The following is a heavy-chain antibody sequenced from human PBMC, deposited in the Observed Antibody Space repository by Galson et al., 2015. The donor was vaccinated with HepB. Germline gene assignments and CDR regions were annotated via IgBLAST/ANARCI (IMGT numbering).Heavy chain of an antibody. J-gene: IGHJ3*02. D-gene: IGHD3-22*01. V-gene: IGHV3-11*06. CDR3: ARKDYYDSSGYYYSGDVDAFDI. Sequence: SLRLSCAASGFTFSDYYMSWIRQAPGKGLEWVSYISSSSSYTNYADSVKGRFTISRDNAKNSLYLQMNSLRAEDTAVYYCARKDYYDSSGYYYSGDVDAFDIWGQGTMVTVSS. CDR1: GFTFSDYY. CDR2: ISSSSSYT.